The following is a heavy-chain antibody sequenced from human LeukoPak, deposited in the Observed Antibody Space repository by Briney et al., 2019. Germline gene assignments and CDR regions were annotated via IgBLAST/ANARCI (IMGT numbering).Heavy chain of an antibody. V-gene: IGHV3-48*03. D-gene: IGHD5-24*01. J-gene: IGHJ4*02. CDR2: ISSSGSTI. CDR3: ARGRDGYNMYHFDY. Sequence: GGSLRLSCAASGFTFSSYEMNWVRQAPGKGLEWVSYISSSGSTIYYADSVKGRFTISRDNAKNSLYLQMNSLRAEDTAVYYCARGRDGYNMYHFDYWGQGTLVTVSS. CDR1: GFTFSSYE.